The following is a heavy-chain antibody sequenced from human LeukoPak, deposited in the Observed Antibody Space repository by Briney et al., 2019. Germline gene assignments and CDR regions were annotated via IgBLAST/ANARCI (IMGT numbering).Heavy chain of an antibody. CDR3: ARGGYSYGYDY. Sequence: GASVKVSCKASGGTFSSYAISWVRQAPGQGLEWMEGIIPIFGTANYAQKFQGRVTITADESTSTAYMELSSLRSEDTAVYYCARGGYSYGYDYWGQGTLVTVSS. J-gene: IGHJ4*02. CDR1: GGTFSSYA. D-gene: IGHD5-18*01. V-gene: IGHV1-69*13. CDR2: IIPIFGTA.